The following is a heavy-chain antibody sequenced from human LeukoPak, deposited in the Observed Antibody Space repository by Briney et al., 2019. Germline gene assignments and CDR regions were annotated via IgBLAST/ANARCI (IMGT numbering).Heavy chain of an antibody. J-gene: IGHJ3*02. CDR3: AREGRDYYDSSGYYPDAFDI. CDR1: GYTFTGYY. D-gene: IGHD3-22*01. V-gene: IGHV1-2*02. CDR2: INPNSGGT. Sequence: ASVKVSCKASGYTFTGYYMHWVRQAPGQGLEWMGWINPNSGGTNYARKFQGRVTMTRDTSISTAYMELSRLRSDDTAVYYCAREGRDYYDSSGYYPDAFDIWGQGTMVTVSS.